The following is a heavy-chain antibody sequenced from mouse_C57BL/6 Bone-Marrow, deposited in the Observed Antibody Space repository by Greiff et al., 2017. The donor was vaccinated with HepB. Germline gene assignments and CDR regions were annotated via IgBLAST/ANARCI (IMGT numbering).Heavy chain of an antibody. D-gene: IGHD4-1*01. V-gene: IGHV1-64*01. CDR2: IHPNSGIT. CDR3: ARNWDSWDY. Sequence: QVQLQQPGAELVKPGASVKLSCKASGYTFTSYWMHWVKQRPGQGLEWIGMIHPNSGITNYNEKFKSKATLTVDKSSSTAYMQLSSLTSEDSAVYYCARNWDSWDYWGQGTSVTVSS. J-gene: IGHJ4*01. CDR1: GYTFTSYW.